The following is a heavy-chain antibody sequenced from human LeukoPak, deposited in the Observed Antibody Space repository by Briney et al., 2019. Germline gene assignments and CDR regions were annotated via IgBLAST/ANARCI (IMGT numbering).Heavy chain of an antibody. V-gene: IGHV4-59*01. CDR1: GGSISSYY. CDR3: ARLASGRWLQLYYFDY. CDR2: IYYSGST. D-gene: IGHD5-24*01. Sequence: SETLSLTCTVSGGSISSYYWSWIRQPPGKGLEWIGYIYYSGSTNYNPSLKSRVTISVDTSKNQFSLKLSSVTAADTAVYYCARLASGRWLQLYYFDYWGQGTLVTVSS. J-gene: IGHJ4*02.